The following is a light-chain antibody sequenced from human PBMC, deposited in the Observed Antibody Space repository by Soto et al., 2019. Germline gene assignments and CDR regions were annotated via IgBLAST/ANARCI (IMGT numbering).Light chain of an antibody. CDR1: QSVRSW. CDR3: QHIYSPPHT. Sequence: DIQMTQSPATLSASVGDRVTITCRASQSVRSWLAWYQQKPGTAPKLLIFDASRLESGVPSRFSGSASGTEFTLTISSLQPEDSATYYCQHIYSPPHTFGQGTRLEIK. CDR2: DAS. J-gene: IGKJ5*01. V-gene: IGKV1-5*01.